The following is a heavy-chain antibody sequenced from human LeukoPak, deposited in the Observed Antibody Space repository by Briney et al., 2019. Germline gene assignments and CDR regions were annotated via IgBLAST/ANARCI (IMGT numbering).Heavy chain of an antibody. D-gene: IGHD1-26*01. CDR2: IYSGGST. V-gene: IGHV3-53*01. CDR1: GFTFTNDF. J-gene: IGHJ4*02. Sequence: GGSLRLSCAASGFTFTNDFMTWVRQAPGKGLEWVSFIYSGGSTYYADSVKGRFTISSDNSKNTLYLQMNSLRVEDTAVYYCARVGEGAAKDWGQGTLVTVSS. CDR3: ARVGEGAAKD.